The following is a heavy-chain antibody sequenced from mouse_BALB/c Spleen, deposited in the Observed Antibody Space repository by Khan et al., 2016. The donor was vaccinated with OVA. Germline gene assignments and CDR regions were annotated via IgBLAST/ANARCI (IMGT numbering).Heavy chain of an antibody. CDR2: ISNGGSYT. Sequence: EVELVESGGDLVKPGGSLKLSCEASGFTFSSYGMSWVRQTPDKRLEWVATISNGGSYTYYPDSVKGRLTISRDNAKNTLYLQMSSLKSEDTAMYSCACHRFTSPAAWFAYWGQGTLVTVSA. CDR1: GFTFSSYG. D-gene: IGHD1-1*01. V-gene: IGHV5-6*01. J-gene: IGHJ3*01. CDR3: ACHRFTSPAAWFAY.